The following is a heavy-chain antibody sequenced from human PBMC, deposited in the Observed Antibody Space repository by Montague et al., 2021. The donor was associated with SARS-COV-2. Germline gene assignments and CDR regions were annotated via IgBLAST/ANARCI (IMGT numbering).Heavy chain of an antibody. CDR2: SYYSGTT. CDR1: GDSFNSPKYY. J-gene: IGHJ3*02. D-gene: IGHD3-10*01. Sequence: SETLSLTCTVSGDSFNSPKYYCAGIRQPPGKGLEWIGSSYYSGTTYDNPSLRSQVTMSVDTSKTQFSLKMNSVTAADTAVYYCARGSYGSGSYHAFDIWSQGTVVAVSS. CDR3: ARGSYGSGSYHAFDI. V-gene: IGHV4-39*01.